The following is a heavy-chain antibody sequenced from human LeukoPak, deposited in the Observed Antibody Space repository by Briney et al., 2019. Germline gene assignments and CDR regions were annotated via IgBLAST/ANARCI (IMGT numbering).Heavy chain of an antibody. Sequence: AASVKVSSMASGYTFTGYYMHWVRQAPGQGLEWMGWINPNSGGTNYAQKFQGRVTMTRDTSISTAYMELSRLRSDDTAVYYCASTRPVDYGSNGFDYWGQGTLVTVSS. J-gene: IGHJ4*02. CDR2: INPNSGGT. CDR1: GYTFTGYY. D-gene: IGHD3-10*01. V-gene: IGHV1-2*02. CDR3: ASTRPVDYGSNGFDY.